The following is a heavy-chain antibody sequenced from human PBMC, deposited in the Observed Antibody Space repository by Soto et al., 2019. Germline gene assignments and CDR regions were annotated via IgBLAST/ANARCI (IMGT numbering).Heavy chain of an antibody. Sequence: PSETLSLTCTVSGGSISSYYWSWIRQPAGKGLEWIGRIYTSGSTNYNPSLKSRVTMSVDTSKNQFSLKLSSVTAADTAVYYCARDTAVTNYYYGMDVWGQGXTVTVYS. CDR1: GGSISSYY. V-gene: IGHV4-4*07. D-gene: IGHD4-17*01. CDR3: ARDTAVTNYYYGMDV. J-gene: IGHJ6*02. CDR2: IYTSGST.